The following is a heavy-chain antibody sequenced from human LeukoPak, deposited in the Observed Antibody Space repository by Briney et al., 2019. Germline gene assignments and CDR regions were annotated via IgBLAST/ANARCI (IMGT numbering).Heavy chain of an antibody. Sequence: SETLSLTCAVYGGSFSGYYWSWIRQPPGKGLEWIGEINHSGSTNHNPSLKSRVTISVDTSKNQFSLKLSSVTAADTAVYYCARGYNGMGAVAGVFDYWGQGTLVTVSS. CDR1: GGSFSGYY. V-gene: IGHV4-34*01. CDR3: ARGYNGMGAVAGVFDY. CDR2: INHSGST. J-gene: IGHJ4*02. D-gene: IGHD6-19*01.